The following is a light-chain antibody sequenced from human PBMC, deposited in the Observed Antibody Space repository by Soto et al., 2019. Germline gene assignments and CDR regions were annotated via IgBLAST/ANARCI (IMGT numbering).Light chain of an antibody. V-gene: IGKV1-6*01. J-gene: IGKJ1*01. CDR1: QGIRTD. CDR3: LLDYSYPRT. Sequence: AIPMTQSPSSLSASVGDRVTITCRASQGIRTDLGWYQQKPGKAPKLLIYAASSLQSGVPSRFSGSGSGTDFTLSTSSLHPESFATYYCLLDYSYPRTFVQGTRVEIK. CDR2: AAS.